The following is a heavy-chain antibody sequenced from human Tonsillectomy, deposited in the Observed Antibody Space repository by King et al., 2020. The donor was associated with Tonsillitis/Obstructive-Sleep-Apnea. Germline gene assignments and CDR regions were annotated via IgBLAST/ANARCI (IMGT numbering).Heavy chain of an antibody. CDR3: ARDLGSGIAVWLLGYFYPXDV. Sequence: VQLVESGGGLIQPGGSLRLSCAASGFTFSSYAVHWVRQTPGRGLECVAVISSDGSSQYYADSVKGRFIISRDNSKDTLYLQMNSLRTEDTAVYYCARDLGSGIAVWLLGYFYPXDVXGQGTTVTVSS. CDR1: GFTFSSYA. V-gene: IGHV3-30*04. D-gene: IGHD3-10*01. J-gene: IGHJ6*02. CDR2: ISSDGSSQ.